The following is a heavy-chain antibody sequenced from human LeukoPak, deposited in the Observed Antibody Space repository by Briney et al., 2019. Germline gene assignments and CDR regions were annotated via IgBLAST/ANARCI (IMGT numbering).Heavy chain of an antibody. D-gene: IGHD1-1*01. V-gene: IGHV3-30*03. J-gene: IGHJ4*02. CDR1: GFPFSGYG. CDR3: ATEYDNLDDYFDY. Sequence: GGSLRLSCTASGFPFSGYGMHWVRQAPGPGQEWVSAISSDGSKKDYADSVKGRFSISRDKSKNTLYLQMNSLRPEDTAVYYCATEYDNLDDYFDYWGQGILVIVSS. CDR2: ISSDGSKK.